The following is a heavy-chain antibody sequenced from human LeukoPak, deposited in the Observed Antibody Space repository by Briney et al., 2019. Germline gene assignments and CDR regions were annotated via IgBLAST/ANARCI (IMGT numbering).Heavy chain of an antibody. CDR2: IYYSGST. V-gene: IGHV4-39*01. D-gene: IGHD6-19*01. Sequence: SETLSLTCTVSGGSISSSSYYWGWIRQPPGKGLEWIGSIYYSGSTYYNPSLKSRVTISVDTSMNQFSLKLSSVTASDTAVYYCASGTGYSSGWYFDYWGQGTLVTVSS. CDR3: ASGTGYSSGWYFDY. CDR1: GGSISSSSYY. J-gene: IGHJ4*02.